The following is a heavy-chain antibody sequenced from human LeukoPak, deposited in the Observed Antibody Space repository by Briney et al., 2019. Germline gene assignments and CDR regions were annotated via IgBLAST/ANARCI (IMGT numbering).Heavy chain of an antibody. CDR2: IYYSGST. CDR3: ARDPRDSSGYFGYFDY. CDR1: GGSISSGGYY. D-gene: IGHD3-22*01. J-gene: IGHJ4*02. V-gene: IGHV4-31*03. Sequence: SETLSLTCTVSGGSISSGGYYWSWIRQHPGKGLEWIGYIYYSGSTYYSPSLKSRVTISVDTSKNQFSLKLSSVTAADTAVYYCARDPRDSSGYFGYFDYWGQGTLVTVSS.